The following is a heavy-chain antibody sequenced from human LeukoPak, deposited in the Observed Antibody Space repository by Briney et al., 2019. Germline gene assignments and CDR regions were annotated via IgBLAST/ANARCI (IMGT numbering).Heavy chain of an antibody. CDR1: GFTFGDYA. V-gene: IGHV3-49*04. CDR2: IRSKAYGGTT. J-gene: IGHJ4*02. CDR3: TRDEYLDY. Sequence: PGGSLRLSCTASGFTFGDYAMSWVRQAPGKGLEWVGFIRSKAYGGTTEYAASVKGRFTISRDDSRSIAYLQMNSLKTEDTAVYYCTRDEYLDYWGQGTLVTVSS.